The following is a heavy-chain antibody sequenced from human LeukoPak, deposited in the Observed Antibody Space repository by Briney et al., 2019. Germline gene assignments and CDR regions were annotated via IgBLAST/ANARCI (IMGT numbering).Heavy chain of an antibody. V-gene: IGHV1-8*01. Sequence: SVKVSCKASGYTFTSYDINWVRQATGQGLEWMGWMNPNSGNTGYAQKFQGSVTMTRNTSISTAYMELSSLRSEDTAVYYCARGRVKRGYSGYDYDYWGQGTLVTVSS. CDR3: ARGRVKRGYSGYDYDY. D-gene: IGHD5-12*01. CDR2: MNPNSGNT. CDR1: GYTFTSYD. J-gene: IGHJ4*02.